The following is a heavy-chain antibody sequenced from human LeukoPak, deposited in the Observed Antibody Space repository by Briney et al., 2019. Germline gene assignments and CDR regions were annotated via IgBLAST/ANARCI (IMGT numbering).Heavy chain of an antibody. Sequence: PGGSLRLSCAASGFTFSSYAMSWVRQAPGKGLEWVSSISSSSSYIYYADSVKGRFTISRDNAKNSLYLQMNSLRAEDTAVYYCARRKMEDYSKKLYNWFDPWGQGTLVTVSS. CDR2: ISSSSSYI. CDR1: GFTFSSYA. CDR3: ARRKMEDYSKKLYNWFDP. D-gene: IGHD2-15*01. V-gene: IGHV3-21*01. J-gene: IGHJ5*02.